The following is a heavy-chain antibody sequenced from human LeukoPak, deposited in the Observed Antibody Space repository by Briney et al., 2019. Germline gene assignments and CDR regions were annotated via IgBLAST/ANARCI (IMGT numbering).Heavy chain of an antibody. V-gene: IGHV3-21*01. CDR3: AREIFWSGYYSNLHFDY. CDR2: ISSSGSYI. J-gene: IGHJ4*02. Sequence: GGSLRLSCEASEFTFSSYNMNWVRQAPGKGLGWVSSISSSGSYIYYADAVKGRFTISRDNAKNSLYLQMNSLRAEDTAVYYCAREIFWSGYYSNLHFDYWGRGTQVTVSS. D-gene: IGHD3-3*01. CDR1: EFTFSSYN.